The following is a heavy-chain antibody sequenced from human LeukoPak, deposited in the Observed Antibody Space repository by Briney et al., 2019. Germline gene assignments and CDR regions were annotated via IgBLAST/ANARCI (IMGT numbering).Heavy chain of an antibody. V-gene: IGHV3-33*01. Sequence: GGSLRLSSAASGFIFKNYGMHWVRQAPGKGLEWVVVIRYDGSNQYYADSVKGRFTISRDNSKNTLYLQMNSLRAEDTAVYYCTRDVRSKYFDLWGRGTLVTVSS. CDR3: TRDVRSKYFDL. D-gene: IGHD4-11*01. J-gene: IGHJ2*01. CDR2: IRYDGSNQ. CDR1: GFIFKNYG.